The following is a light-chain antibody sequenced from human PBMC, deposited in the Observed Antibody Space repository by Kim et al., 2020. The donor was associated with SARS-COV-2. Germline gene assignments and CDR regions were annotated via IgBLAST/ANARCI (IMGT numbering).Light chain of an antibody. CDR1: SEYSTYA. V-gene: IGLV4-69*01. J-gene: IGLJ2*01. CDR2: LNSDGSH. CDR3: QTWGTGIPVA. Sequence: SVRLTCTLSSEYSTYAIAWHQQQPEKGPRFLVRLNSDGSHTKGDGIPDRFSGSGSGAERYLTISSLQSEDEDDYYCQTWGTGIPVAFGGGTQLTVL.